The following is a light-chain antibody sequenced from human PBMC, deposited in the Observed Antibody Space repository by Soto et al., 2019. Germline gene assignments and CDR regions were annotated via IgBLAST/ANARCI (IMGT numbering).Light chain of an antibody. J-gene: IGLJ1*01. Sequence: QSVLTQPPSASGTPGQRVTISCSGSSSNIGSNTVNWYQQLPGTAPKLLIYNNNRRPSGVPDQFSGSKSGTSASLAISGLQSEDEADYYCAAWDDSLNVSVFGTGTKVTVL. CDR3: AAWDDSLNVSV. CDR1: SSNIGSNT. V-gene: IGLV1-44*01. CDR2: NNN.